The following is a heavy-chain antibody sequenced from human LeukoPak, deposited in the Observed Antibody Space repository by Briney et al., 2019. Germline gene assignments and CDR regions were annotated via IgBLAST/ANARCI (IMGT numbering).Heavy chain of an antibody. CDR1: GFTVSTNY. V-gene: IGHV3-53*01. D-gene: IGHD2-8*02. Sequence: GGFLRLSCVASGFTVSTNYMCWVRQAPGKGLEWVSVIYSGGSTYYADSVKGRFTISRDNSKNTLYLQMNSLRAEDTAVYYCARDTGSMAARFFDNWGQGTLVTVSS. CDR2: IYSGGST. J-gene: IGHJ4*02. CDR3: ARDTGSMAARFFDN.